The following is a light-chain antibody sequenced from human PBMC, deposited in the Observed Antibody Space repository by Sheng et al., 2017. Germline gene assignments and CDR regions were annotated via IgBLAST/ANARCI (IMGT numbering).Light chain of an antibody. Sequence: DIQMTQSPSSLSASVGDRVTITCRASQSISSYLNWYQQKPGKAPKLLIYAASSLQSGVPSRFSGSGSGTDFTLTINSLQPEDFATYYCQQSYSTPFGFGPGTKVDIK. CDR3: QQSYSTPFG. CDR2: AAS. CDR1: QSISSY. V-gene: IGKV1-39*01. J-gene: IGKJ3*01.